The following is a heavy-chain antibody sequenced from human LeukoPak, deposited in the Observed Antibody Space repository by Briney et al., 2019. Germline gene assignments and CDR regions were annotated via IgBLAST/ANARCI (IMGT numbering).Heavy chain of an antibody. D-gene: IGHD4-23*01. CDR2: IYSGGST. J-gene: IGHJ4*02. CDR1: GFTVSSNY. CDR3: AGSFHTVVTPYFDY. Sequence: GGSLRLSCAASGFTVSSNYMSWVRQAPGKGLEWVSVIYSGGSTYYSDSVKGRFTISRDNSKNTLYLRMNSLRAEDTAVYYCAGSFHTVVTPYFDYWGQGTLVTVSS. V-gene: IGHV3-53*01.